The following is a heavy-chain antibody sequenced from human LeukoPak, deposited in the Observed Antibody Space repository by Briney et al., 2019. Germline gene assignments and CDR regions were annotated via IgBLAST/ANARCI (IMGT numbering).Heavy chain of an antibody. CDR1: GFTFSSYG. D-gene: IGHD2-2*01. J-gene: IGHJ4*02. V-gene: IGHV3-30*02. Sequence: GGSLRLSCAASGFTFSSYGMRRVRQAPGKGLEWVAFIRYDGSNKYYADSVKGRFTISRDNSKNTLYLQMNSLRAEDTAVYYCAKRAVVPAAIDYWGQGTLVTVSS. CDR2: IRYDGSNK. CDR3: AKRAVVPAAIDY.